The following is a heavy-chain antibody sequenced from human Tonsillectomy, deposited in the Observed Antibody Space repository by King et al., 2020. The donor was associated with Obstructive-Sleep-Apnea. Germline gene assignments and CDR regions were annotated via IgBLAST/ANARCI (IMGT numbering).Heavy chain of an antibody. CDR2: ISYMGTT. CDR3: ARHDYSSGYFGVFDF. D-gene: IGHD3-22*01. J-gene: IGHJ4*02. V-gene: IGHV4-59*08. Sequence: VQLQESGPGLVKPSETLSLTCTVSGTSISNYHWSCIRQPPGKGLEYIGYISYMGTTNHNPSLKSRVTISVDTSKNQFSLKLSSVTAADTAVYYCARHDYSSGYFGVFDFWGQGTLVTVSS. CDR1: GTSISNYH.